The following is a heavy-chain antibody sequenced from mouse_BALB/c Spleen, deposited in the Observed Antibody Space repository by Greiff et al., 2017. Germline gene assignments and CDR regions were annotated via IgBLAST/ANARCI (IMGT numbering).Heavy chain of an antibody. CDR3: ARGGYGNYDAMDY. CDR2: ISSGSSTI. J-gene: IGHJ4*01. CDR1: GFTFSSFG. Sequence: EVKLVESGGGLVQPGGSRKLSCAASGFTFSSFGMHWVRQAPEKGLEWVAYISSGSSTIYYADTVKGRFTISRDNPKNTLFLQMTSLRSEDTAMYYCARGGYGNYDAMDYWGQGTSVTVSS. V-gene: IGHV5-17*02. D-gene: IGHD2-1*01.